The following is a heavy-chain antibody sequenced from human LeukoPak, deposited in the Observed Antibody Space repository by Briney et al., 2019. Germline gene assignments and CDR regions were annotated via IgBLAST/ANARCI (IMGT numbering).Heavy chain of an antibody. Sequence: ASVKVSCKASGYTFTSYGISWVRQAPGQGLEWMGWISAYNGNRNYAQKLQGRVTMTTDTSTSTAYMELRSLRSDDTAVYYCARTIRGMATIWWFDPWGQGTLVTVSS. CDR1: GYTFTSYG. CDR2: ISAYNGNR. V-gene: IGHV1-18*04. D-gene: IGHD5-24*01. CDR3: ARTIRGMATIWWFDP. J-gene: IGHJ5*02.